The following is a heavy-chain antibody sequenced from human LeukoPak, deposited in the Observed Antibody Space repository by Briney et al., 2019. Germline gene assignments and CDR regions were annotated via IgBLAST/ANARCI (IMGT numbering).Heavy chain of an antibody. J-gene: IGHJ4*02. CDR3: ARGSYDSSGYYLFDY. V-gene: IGHV4-59*01. Sequence: PSETLSLTXTVSGGSISSYYWSWIRQPPGKGMEWIGYIYYSGSTNYNPSLKSRVTISVDTSKNQFSLKLSSVTAADTAVYYCARGSYDSSGYYLFDYWGQGTLVTVSS. D-gene: IGHD3-22*01. CDR1: GGSISSYY. CDR2: IYYSGST.